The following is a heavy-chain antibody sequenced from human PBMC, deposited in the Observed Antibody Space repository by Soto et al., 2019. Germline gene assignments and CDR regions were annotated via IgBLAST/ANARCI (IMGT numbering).Heavy chain of an antibody. CDR3: TRRYNWNDYYFDP. CDR1: GGSIRVQSYY. D-gene: IGHD1-20*01. Sequence: PSATLSITCTVSGGSIRVQSYYWTWIRQTPGKGLEWVGSSYYSGTSYFNPALKGRVTISVDTSTNQFSLRLTSVTAADTAVYYCTRRYNWNDYYFDPWGQGTLVTVSS. V-gene: IGHV4-39*01. CDR2: SYYSGTS. J-gene: IGHJ5*02.